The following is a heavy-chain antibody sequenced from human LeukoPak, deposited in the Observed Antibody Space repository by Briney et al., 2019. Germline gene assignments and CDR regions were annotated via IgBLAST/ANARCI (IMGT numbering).Heavy chain of an antibody. CDR1: GGTFSSYA. J-gene: IGHJ4*02. CDR3: ARGARVGAHREFDY. Sequence: SVKVSCKASGGTFSSYAISWVRQAPGQGLEWMGGIIPIFGTANYAQKFQGRVTITADESTSTAYMELSSLRSEVTAVYYCARGARVGAHREFDYWGQGTLVTVSS. CDR2: IIPIFGTA. V-gene: IGHV1-69*13. D-gene: IGHD1-26*01.